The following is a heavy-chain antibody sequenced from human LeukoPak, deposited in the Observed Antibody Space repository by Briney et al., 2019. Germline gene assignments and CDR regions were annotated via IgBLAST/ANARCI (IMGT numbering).Heavy chain of an antibody. CDR3: AKVGRYYYDSSGYFDY. J-gene: IGHJ4*02. CDR1: GFTFSTYG. V-gene: IGHV3-30*18. Sequence: PGGSLRLSCAASGFTFSTYGLHWVRQAPGKGLEWVAVISYDGSNKYYADSVKGRFTISRDNSKNTLYLQMNSLRAEDTAVYYCAKVGRYYYDSSGYFDYWGQGTLVTVSS. D-gene: IGHD3-22*01. CDR2: ISYDGSNK.